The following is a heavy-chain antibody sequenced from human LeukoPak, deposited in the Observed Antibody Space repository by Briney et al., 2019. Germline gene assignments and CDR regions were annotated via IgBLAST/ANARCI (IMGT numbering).Heavy chain of an antibody. Sequence: ASVKVSCKASGYTFTNYDINWVRQAAGQGLEGMGWTNPISGNTGSAQKFQGRVTLTRNTSISTAYLELSSLRSEDTAVYYCARVGPAAIVDYWGQGTLITVSS. D-gene: IGHD2-2*01. CDR1: GYTFTNYD. CDR2: TNPISGNT. CDR3: ARVGPAAIVDY. J-gene: IGHJ4*02. V-gene: IGHV1-8*01.